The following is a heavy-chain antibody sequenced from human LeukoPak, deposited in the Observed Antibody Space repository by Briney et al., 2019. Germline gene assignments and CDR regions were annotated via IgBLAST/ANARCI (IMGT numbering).Heavy chain of an antibody. V-gene: IGHV4-31*03. D-gene: IGHD7-27*01. CDR2: IYYSGST. CDR1: GGSISSGGYY. CDR3: ARKAWGSSNWYFDL. J-gene: IGHJ2*01. Sequence: TLSLTCTVSGGSISSGGYYWGWIRQHPGKGLEWIGYIYYSGSTYYNPSLKSRFTISVDTSKNQFSLMLGSVTAADTAVYYCARKAWGSSNWYFDLWGRGTLVTVSS.